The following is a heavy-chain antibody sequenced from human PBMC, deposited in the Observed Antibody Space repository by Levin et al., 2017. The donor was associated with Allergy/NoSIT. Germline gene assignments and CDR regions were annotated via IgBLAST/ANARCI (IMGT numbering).Heavy chain of an antibody. CDR1: GFTFSSYG. Sequence: GGSLRLSCAASGFTFSSYGMHWVRQAPGKGLEWVAVISYDGSNKYYADSVKGRFTISRDNSKNTLYLQMNSLRAEDTAVYYCAKGSGSAWGGRFDPWGQGTLVTVSS. CDR3: AKGSGSAWGGRFDP. V-gene: IGHV3-30*18. CDR2: ISYDGSNK. D-gene: IGHD6-19*01. J-gene: IGHJ5*02.